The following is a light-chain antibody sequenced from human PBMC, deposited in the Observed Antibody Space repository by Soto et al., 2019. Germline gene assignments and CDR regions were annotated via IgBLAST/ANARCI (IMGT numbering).Light chain of an antibody. CDR1: HHVNKY. Sequence: DIQMTQSPCSLSASAGDRVSITCQACHHVNKYLTWYQQKPGKAPNLLIYDVSKLKTGVASRFSGSGSGKQFTLTITNLQPEDFATYYCQHHDVAPYSFGEGT. CDR3: QHHDVAPYS. V-gene: IGKV1-33*01. J-gene: IGKJ2*01. CDR2: DVS.